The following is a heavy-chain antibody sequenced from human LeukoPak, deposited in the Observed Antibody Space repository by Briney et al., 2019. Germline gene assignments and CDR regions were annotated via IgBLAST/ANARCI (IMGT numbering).Heavy chain of an antibody. CDR2: IYYSGST. Sequence: SETLSLTCTVSGGSISSYYWSWIRQPPGKGLEWIGYIYYSGSTNYNPSLKSRVTISVGTSKNQFSLKLSSVTAADTAVYYCVRGVSSWYRPNYYYYGMDVWGQGTTVTVSS. V-gene: IGHV4-59*08. CDR1: GGSISSYY. J-gene: IGHJ6*02. D-gene: IGHD6-13*01. CDR3: VRGVSSWYRPNYYYYGMDV.